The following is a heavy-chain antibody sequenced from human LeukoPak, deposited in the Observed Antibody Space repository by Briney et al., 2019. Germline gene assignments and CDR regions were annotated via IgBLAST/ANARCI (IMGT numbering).Heavy chain of an antibody. CDR3: ARDSPLYDILTGYYLAEYFQH. Sequence: GGSLRLSCAASGFTFSSYSMNWVRQAPGKGLEWVSSISSSSSYIYYADSVKGRFTISRDNAKNSLYLQMNSLRAEDTAVYYCARDSPLYDILTGYYLAEYFQHWGQGTLVTVSS. J-gene: IGHJ1*01. CDR1: GFTFSSYS. CDR2: ISSSSSYI. V-gene: IGHV3-21*01. D-gene: IGHD3-9*01.